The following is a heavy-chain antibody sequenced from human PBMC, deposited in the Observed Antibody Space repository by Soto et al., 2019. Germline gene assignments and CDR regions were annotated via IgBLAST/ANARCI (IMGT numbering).Heavy chain of an antibody. V-gene: IGHV4-4*02. Sequence: QVQLQESGPGLVKPSGTLSLTCAVSGDSISNSRWWTWVSQPPGKGLEWIGDIFHSGYTNYNPSLNRRDLISVDKSQHHFALTVCSVTAADTAVYYCAYTTGWYRHDVWGQGTLVTVSS. J-gene: IGHJ3*01. D-gene: IGHD6-19*01. CDR1: GDSISNSRW. CDR2: IFHSGYT. CDR3: AYTTGWYRHDV.